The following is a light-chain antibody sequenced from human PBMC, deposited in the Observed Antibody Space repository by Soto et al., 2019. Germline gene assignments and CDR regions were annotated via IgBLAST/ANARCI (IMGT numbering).Light chain of an antibody. Sequence: DVQLPQSPSFLSASVGDRVTMTCRASLGISGYLAWYQQKPGKVPRLLIYSASSLQSGVPSRFSGSGSGTEFTLTISSLQPEDFASYYCQQLDRYPFTFGGGTKVDI. V-gene: IGKV1-9*01. J-gene: IGKJ4*01. CDR3: QQLDRYPFT. CDR1: LGISGY. CDR2: SAS.